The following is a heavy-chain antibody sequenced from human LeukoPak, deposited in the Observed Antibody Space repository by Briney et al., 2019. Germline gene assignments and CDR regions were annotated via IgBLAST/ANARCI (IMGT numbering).Heavy chain of an antibody. D-gene: IGHD6-13*01. CDR3: ARTYGSSWYSYYFDS. V-gene: IGHV4-59*01. CDR1: GDSLTSFY. CDR2: IYYSGTT. Sequence: SETLSLTCTVSGDSLTSFYWSWIRQPPGKGLEWIGYIYYSGTTKYNPSLKSRVTISVDTSKNQFSLKLRSVTSADTAVYYCARTYGSSWYSYYFDSWGQGTLVAVSA. J-gene: IGHJ4*02.